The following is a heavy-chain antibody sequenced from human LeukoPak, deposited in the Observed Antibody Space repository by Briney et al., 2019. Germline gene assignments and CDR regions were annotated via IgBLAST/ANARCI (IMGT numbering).Heavy chain of an antibody. CDR3: TTDRDQPLEHLDAFDI. D-gene: IGHD1/OR15-1a*01. CDR2: IKSKTDGGTT. J-gene: IGHJ3*02. V-gene: IGHV3-15*07. CDR1: GFTFSDYY. Sequence: GGSLRLSCAASGFTFSDYYMNWVRQAPGKGLEWVGRIKSKTDGGTTDYAAPVKGRFTISRDDSKNTLYLQMNSLKTEDTAVYYCTTDRDQPLEHLDAFDIWGQGTMVTVSS.